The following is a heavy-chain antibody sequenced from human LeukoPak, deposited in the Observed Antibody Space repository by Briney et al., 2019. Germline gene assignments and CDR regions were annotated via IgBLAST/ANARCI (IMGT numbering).Heavy chain of an antibody. Sequence: PSETLSLTCTVSGGSISSGSYYWSWIRQPAGKGLEWIGRIYTSGSTNYNPSLKSRVTISVDTSKNQFSLKLSSVTAADTAVYYCARVNVAAAVPYYFDYWGQGTLVTVSS. CDR2: IYTSGST. D-gene: IGHD6-13*01. CDR3: ARVNVAAAVPYYFDY. V-gene: IGHV4-61*02. CDR1: GGSISSGSYY. J-gene: IGHJ4*02.